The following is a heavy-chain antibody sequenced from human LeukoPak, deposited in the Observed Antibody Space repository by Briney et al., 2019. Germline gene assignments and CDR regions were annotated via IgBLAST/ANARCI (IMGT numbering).Heavy chain of an antibody. CDR2: IIPIFGTA. Sequence: SVKVSCKASGGTFSSYAISWVRQAPGQGLEWIGGIIPIFGTANYAQRFQGRVTITTDESTSTAYMELSSLRSEDTAVYYCARDRSDYYASSGIRDAFDIWGQGTMVSVSS. J-gene: IGHJ3*02. CDR1: GGTFSSYA. CDR3: ARDRSDYYASSGIRDAFDI. V-gene: IGHV1-69*05. D-gene: IGHD3-22*01.